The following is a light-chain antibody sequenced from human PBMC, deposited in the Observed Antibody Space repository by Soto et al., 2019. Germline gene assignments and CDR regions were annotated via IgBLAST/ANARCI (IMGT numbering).Light chain of an antibody. CDR3: SSYTTSGTPV. Sequence: QSALTQPASVSGSPGQTITISCTGTSSDVGGYNYLSWYQQHPGKAPKVMIYEVSNRPSGVSNRFSGSKSGNSASLTISGLQDEDDDDYFCSSYTTSGTPVFGGGTKLTVL. CDR1: SSDVGGYNY. V-gene: IGLV2-14*01. CDR2: EVS. J-gene: IGLJ3*02.